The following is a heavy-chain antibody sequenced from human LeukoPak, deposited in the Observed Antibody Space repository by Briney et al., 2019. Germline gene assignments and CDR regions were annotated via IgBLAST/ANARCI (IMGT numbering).Heavy chain of an antibody. CDR2: ISAYNGNT. CDR3: ARAYYYDSSGYGFDY. Sequence: ASVKVSCKASGYTFTSYGISWVRQAPGQGLEWMGWISAYNGNTNYAQKLQGRVTMTTDTSTSTAYMELRSLRSEDTAVYYCARAYYYDSSGYGFDYWGQGTLVTVSS. J-gene: IGHJ4*02. V-gene: IGHV1-18*01. CDR1: GYTFTSYG. D-gene: IGHD3-22*01.